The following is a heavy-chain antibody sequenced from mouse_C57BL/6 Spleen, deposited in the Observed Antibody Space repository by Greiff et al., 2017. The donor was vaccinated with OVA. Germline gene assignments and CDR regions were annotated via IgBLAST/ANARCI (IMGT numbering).Heavy chain of an antibody. Sequence: VQLQQSGAELVRPGASVKLSCTASGFNIKDDYMHWVKQRPEQGLEWIGWIDPENGDTEYASKFQGKATITADTSSNTAYLQLSSLTSEDTAVYYCTTVPTVGFDYWGQGTTLTVSS. J-gene: IGHJ2*01. CDR1: GFNIKDDY. D-gene: IGHD1-1*01. CDR3: TTVPTVGFDY. CDR2: IDPENGDT. V-gene: IGHV14-4*01.